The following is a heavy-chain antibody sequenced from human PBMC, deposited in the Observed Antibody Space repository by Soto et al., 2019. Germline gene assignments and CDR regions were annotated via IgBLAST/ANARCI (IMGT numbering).Heavy chain of an antibody. CDR3: AHSGYFYDSSGYFSTGYYFDY. CDR1: GFSLSSSGVG. Sequence: SGPTLVNPTQTLTLTCTFSGFSLSSSGVGVGWIRQPPGKPLEWLALFYWNDDRRYSPSLKSRLTITKDTSKNQVVLTMVNMDPVDTATYYCAHSGYFYDSSGYFSTGYYFDYWGQGTLVTVSS. V-gene: IGHV2-5*01. J-gene: IGHJ4*02. D-gene: IGHD3-22*01. CDR2: FYWNDDR.